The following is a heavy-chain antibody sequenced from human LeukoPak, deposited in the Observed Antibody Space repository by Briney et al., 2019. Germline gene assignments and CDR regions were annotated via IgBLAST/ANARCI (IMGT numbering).Heavy chain of an antibody. CDR1: GGSISSSSYY. CDR3: ASNGVEGYYFDY. Sequence: SETLSLTCTVSGGSISSSSYYWGWIRQPPGKGLEWIGTIYYSGSTYYNPSLKSRVTISVDTSKSQFSLKLTSVTAADTAVYYCASNGVEGYYFDYWGQGTLVTVSS. D-gene: IGHD3-10*01. CDR2: IYYSGST. J-gene: IGHJ4*02. V-gene: IGHV4-39*01.